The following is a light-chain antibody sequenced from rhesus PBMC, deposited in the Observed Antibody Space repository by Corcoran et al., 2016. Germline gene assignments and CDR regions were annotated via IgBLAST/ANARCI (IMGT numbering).Light chain of an antibody. CDR1: QSLLHSNGTTY. Sequence: DIVMTQTPLSLPITPGEPASISCRSSQSLLHSNGTTYLHWYLQKPGQFPQLLIYGGSNRASGVPDRFSGSGSGTDVTVKISKVEAEDVGVYYCVQAIAFPYSFGQGTKVEIK. CDR3: VQAIAFPYS. CDR2: GGS. J-gene: IGKJ2*01. V-gene: IGKV2-72*01.